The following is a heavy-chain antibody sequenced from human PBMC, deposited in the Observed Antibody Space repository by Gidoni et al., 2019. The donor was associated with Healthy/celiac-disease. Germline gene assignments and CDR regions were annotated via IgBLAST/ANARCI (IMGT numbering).Heavy chain of an antibody. CDR1: GFTVSSNY. V-gene: IGHV3-53*01. CDR3: ARGSPPPVY. J-gene: IGHJ4*02. Sequence: EVPLVESGGCLIQPGGSLRLACAAPGFTVSSNYMSWVRQAPGTGLEWVSVINSGGSTYYAASVKSRFTISRDNSKNTLYLQMNSLRAEDTAVYYCARGSPPPVYWGQGTLVTVSS. CDR2: INSGGST.